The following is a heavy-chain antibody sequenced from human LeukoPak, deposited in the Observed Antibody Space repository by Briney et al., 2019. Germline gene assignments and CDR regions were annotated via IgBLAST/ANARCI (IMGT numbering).Heavy chain of an antibody. Sequence: GGSLRLSCPAPGFTSSSYTINCVRQAQGKWLEWVSSISSSSSYIYYADSVKGRFTISRDNAKNSLYLQMNSLKTEDTAVYYCTTLLDSPSYYYDSRPTDPWGQGTLVTVSS. CDR3: TTLLDSPSYYYDSRPTDP. V-gene: IGHV3-21*03. CDR1: GFTSSSYT. CDR2: ISSSSSYI. J-gene: IGHJ5*02. D-gene: IGHD3-22*01.